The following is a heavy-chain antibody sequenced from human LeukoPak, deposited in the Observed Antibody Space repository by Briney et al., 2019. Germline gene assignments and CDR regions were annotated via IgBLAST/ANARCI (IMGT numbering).Heavy chain of an antibody. CDR2: IYYSGST. CDR3: ARVESSGSRLYYYYYYGMDV. Sequence: PSETLSLTCTVSGGSISSSSYYWGWIRQPPGKGLEWIGSIYYSGSTYYNPSLKSRVTISVDTSKNQFSLKLSSVTAADTAVYYCARVESSGSRLYYYYYYGMDVWGQGTTVTVSS. D-gene: IGHD6-19*01. CDR1: GGSISSSSYY. J-gene: IGHJ6*02. V-gene: IGHV4-39*01.